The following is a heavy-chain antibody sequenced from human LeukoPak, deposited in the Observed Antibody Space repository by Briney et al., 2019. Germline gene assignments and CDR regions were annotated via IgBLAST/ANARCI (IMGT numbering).Heavy chain of an antibody. V-gene: IGHV3-7*01. CDR3: ARVRYCGGDCLNYFDY. D-gene: IGHD2-21*02. CDR2: IKQDGSEK. J-gene: IGHJ4*02. Sequence: GGSLRLSCAASGFTFSSYWMSWVRQAPGKGLEWVANIKQDGSEKYYMDSVKGRFTISRENAKNSLYLQMNSLRAEDTAVYYCARVRYCGGDCLNYFDYWGQGTLVTVSS. CDR1: GFTFSSYW.